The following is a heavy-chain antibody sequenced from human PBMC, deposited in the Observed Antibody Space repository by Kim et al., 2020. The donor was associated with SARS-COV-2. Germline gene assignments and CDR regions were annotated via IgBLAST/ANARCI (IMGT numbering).Heavy chain of an antibody. CDR3: ARDGLVTTVTTVDY. D-gene: IGHD4-17*01. Sequence: ADSVKGRFTISRDHAKNSLYLQMNSLRAEDTAVYYCARDGLVTTVTTVDYWGQGTLVTVSS. J-gene: IGHJ4*02. V-gene: IGHV3-21*01.